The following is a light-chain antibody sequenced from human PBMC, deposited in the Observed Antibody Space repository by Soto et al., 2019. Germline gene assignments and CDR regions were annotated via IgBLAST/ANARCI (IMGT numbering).Light chain of an antibody. CDR2: EGS. CDR1: SSDVGSYNF. CDR3: CSFPGTSTLYV. Sequence: QSALTQPASVSGSPGQSLTISCTGTSSDVGSYNFVSWYQQHPGKAPKLIIYEGSRRPSGVSGRFSGSKSGNAASLTISGLQAEDDADYYCCSFPGTSTLYVFGSGTKVTVL. J-gene: IGLJ1*01. V-gene: IGLV2-23*01.